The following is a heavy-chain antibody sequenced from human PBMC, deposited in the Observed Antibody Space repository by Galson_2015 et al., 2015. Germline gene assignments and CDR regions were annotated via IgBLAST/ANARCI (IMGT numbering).Heavy chain of an antibody. CDR2: INWDSGSI. Sequence: SLRLSCAASGFTFDDYALHWVRHAPGKGLEWVSGINWDSGSIGYADSVKGRLTISRDNAKNSLYLQMNSLRAEDTALYYCARDMGSSWFTPRGFGCDCWGHGTLVTASS. D-gene: IGHD6-13*01. J-gene: IGHJ5*01. CDR3: ARDMGSSWFTPRGFGCDC. CDR1: GFTFDDYA. V-gene: IGHV3-9*01.